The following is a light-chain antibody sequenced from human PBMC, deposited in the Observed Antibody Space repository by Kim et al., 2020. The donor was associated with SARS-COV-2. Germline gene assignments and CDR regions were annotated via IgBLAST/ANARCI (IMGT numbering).Light chain of an antibody. CDR3: LQASNFPFT. V-gene: IGKV1-12*01. CDR2: TAS. CDR1: QGIASW. Sequence: DIQMTQSPSSVSASVGDRVTITGRASQGIASWLAWYQQKPGKAPKLLIYTASTLQTGIPSRFSGSGSGTDFTLTISSLQPEDFATYYCLQASNFPFTFGQGTKVDIK. J-gene: IGKJ2*01.